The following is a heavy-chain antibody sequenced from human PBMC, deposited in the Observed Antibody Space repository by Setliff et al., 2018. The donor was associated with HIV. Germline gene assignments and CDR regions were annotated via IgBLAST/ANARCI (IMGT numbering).Heavy chain of an antibody. D-gene: IGHD3-16*01. CDR1: GYTFTSSD. CDR2: MSPISGDA. CDR3: TRALGVD. Sequence: ASVKVSCKTSGYTFTSSDLNWVRQVAGQGLEWMGWMSPISGDAGFAQKFQGRVTMTRNTSMSTAYMELSGLTSQDTAVYYCTRALGVDRGQGTLVTVSS. V-gene: IGHV1-8*01. J-gene: IGHJ4*02.